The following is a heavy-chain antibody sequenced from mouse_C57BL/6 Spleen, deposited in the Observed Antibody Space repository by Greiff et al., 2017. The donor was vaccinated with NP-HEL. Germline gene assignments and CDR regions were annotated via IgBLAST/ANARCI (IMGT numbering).Heavy chain of an antibody. Sequence: EVQLQQSGPELVKPGASVKISCKASGYTFTDYYMNWVKQSHGKSLEWIGDINPNNGGTSYNQKFKGKATLTVDKSSSTAYMELRSLTSEDSAVYYCAQLASYYFDYWGQSTTLTVSS. D-gene: IGHD4-1*02. CDR2: INPNNGGT. CDR1: GYTFTDYY. CDR3: AQLASYYFDY. V-gene: IGHV1-26*01. J-gene: IGHJ2*01.